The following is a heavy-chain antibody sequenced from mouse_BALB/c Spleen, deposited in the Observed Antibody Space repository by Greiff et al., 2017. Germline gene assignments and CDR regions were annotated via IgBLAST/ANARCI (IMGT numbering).Heavy chain of an antibody. CDR2: INPSNGRT. CDR3: ARSVYYGSSSFAY. CDR1: GYTFTSYW. D-gene: IGHD1-1*01. Sequence: QVQLKQSGAELVKPGASVKLSCKASGYTFTSYWMHWVKQRPGQGLEWIGEINPSNGRTNYNEKFKSKATLTVDKSSSTAYMQLSSLTSEDSAVYYCARSVYYGSSSFAYWGQGTLVTVSA. V-gene: IGHV1S81*02. J-gene: IGHJ3*01.